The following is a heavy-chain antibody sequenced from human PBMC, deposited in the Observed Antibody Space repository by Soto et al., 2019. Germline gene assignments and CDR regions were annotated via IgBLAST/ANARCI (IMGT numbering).Heavy chain of an antibody. CDR1: GGTFSSYA. V-gene: IGHV1-69*01. J-gene: IGHJ6*02. CDR2: IIPIFGTA. D-gene: IGHD6-6*01. Sequence: QVQLVQSGAEVKKPGSSVKVSCKASGGTFSSYAISWVRQALGQGLEWMGGIIPIFGTANYAQKFQGRVTITADESTSTAYMELSSLRSEDTAVYYCARGGYSSSSYYYYGMDVWGQGTTVTVSS. CDR3: ARGGYSSSSYYYYGMDV.